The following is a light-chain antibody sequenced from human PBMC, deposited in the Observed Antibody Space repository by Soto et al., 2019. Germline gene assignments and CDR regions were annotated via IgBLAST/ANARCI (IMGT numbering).Light chain of an antibody. V-gene: IGKV1-9*01. CDR1: QGIYDF. CDR2: AAS. CDR3: QQFNTYPLT. J-gene: IGKJ4*01. Sequence: DIQLTQSPSFLSASVGDRVTITCRASQGIYDFLAWYQQEPGKAPKLLIYAASTLQSEVPSRFSGSASGTEFTLTISSLQPEDFATYYCQQFNTYPLTFGGGTKVEVK.